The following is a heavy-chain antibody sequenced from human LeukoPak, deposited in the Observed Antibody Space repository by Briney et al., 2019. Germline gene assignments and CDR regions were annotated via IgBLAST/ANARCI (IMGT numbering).Heavy chain of an antibody. Sequence: PSETLSLTCTVSGDSIRNFYWNWVRQPPGKGLEWIGYIYHGGNTNFNPSLKSRLTMSIDTSKNQFSLRLTSVTAADTAVYYCARGNYGSGSYYVVDFDSWGQGTLVTVSS. CDR3: ARGNYGSGSYYVVDFDS. CDR2: IYHGGNT. D-gene: IGHD3-10*01. J-gene: IGHJ4*02. CDR1: GDSIRNFY. V-gene: IGHV4-59*01.